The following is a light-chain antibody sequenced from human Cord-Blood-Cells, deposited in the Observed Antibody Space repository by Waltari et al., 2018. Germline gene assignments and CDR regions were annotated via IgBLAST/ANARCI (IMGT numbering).Light chain of an antibody. CDR1: QSVLYSSNDKNY. V-gene: IGKV4-1*01. CDR3: QQYYSTPRT. Sequence: DIVMTQSPASLGVSLGERATTNSKSSQSVLYSSNDKNYLAWYQQKPGQPPKLLIYWASTRESGVPDRFSGSGSGTDFALTISSLQAEDVAVYYCQQYYSTPRTFDKGTKV. CDR2: WAS. J-gene: IGKJ1*01.